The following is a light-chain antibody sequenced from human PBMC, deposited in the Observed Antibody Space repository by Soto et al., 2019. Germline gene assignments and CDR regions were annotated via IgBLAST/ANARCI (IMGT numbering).Light chain of an antibody. CDR2: DVS. J-gene: IGLJ1*01. CDR3: CSYAGSYTFV. Sequence: QSVLTQPRSVSGSPGRSVTISCTGTSSDVGVYNYVSWYQQYPGKAPKIMIYDVSKRPSGVPDRFSGSKSDNTASLTISGLQAEDEADYYCCSYAGSYTFVFGIGTKV. CDR1: SSDVGVYNY. V-gene: IGLV2-11*01.